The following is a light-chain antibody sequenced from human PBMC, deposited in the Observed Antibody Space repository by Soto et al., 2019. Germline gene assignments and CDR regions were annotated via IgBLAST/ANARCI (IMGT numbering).Light chain of an antibody. J-gene: IGLJ2*01. V-gene: IGLV8-61*01. Sequence: QAVVTQEPSFSVSPGGTVTLTCGLSSGSVSSDYFPSWYQQTPGQAPRTLIYGTNIRSSGVPDRFSGSILGNKAALTITGAQADDESDYYCQSYDSSLSGSVVFGGGTQLTVL. CDR2: GTN. CDR3: QSYDSSLSGSVV. CDR1: SGSVSSDYF.